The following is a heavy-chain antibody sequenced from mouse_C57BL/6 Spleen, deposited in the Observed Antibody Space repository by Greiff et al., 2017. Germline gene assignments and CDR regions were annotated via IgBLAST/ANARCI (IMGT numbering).Heavy chain of an antibody. CDR3: AREGSSSLFAY. V-gene: IGHV5-4*01. CDR2: ISDGGSYT. Sequence: EVQLVESGGGLVKPGGSLKLSCAASGFTFSSYAMSWVRQTPEKRLEWVATISDGGSYTYYPDNVKGRFTISRDNAKNNLYLQMSHLKSEDTAMYYCAREGSSSLFAYWGQGTLVTVSA. D-gene: IGHD3-2*02. J-gene: IGHJ3*01. CDR1: GFTFSSYA.